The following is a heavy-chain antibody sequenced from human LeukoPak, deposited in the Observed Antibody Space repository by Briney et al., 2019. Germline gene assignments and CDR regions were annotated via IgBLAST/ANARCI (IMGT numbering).Heavy chain of an antibody. CDR1: GFTFSSYS. J-gene: IGHJ4*02. CDR3: ARDSSHRWYGDHDSESDYFDY. CDR2: ISSSSSYI. Sequence: GGSLRLSCAASGFTFSSYSMNWVRQAPGKGLEWVSSISSSSSYIYYADSVKGRFTISRDNAKNSLYLQMNSLRAEDTAVYYCARDSSHRWYGDHDSESDYFDYWGQGTLVTVSS. V-gene: IGHV3-21*01. D-gene: IGHD4-17*01.